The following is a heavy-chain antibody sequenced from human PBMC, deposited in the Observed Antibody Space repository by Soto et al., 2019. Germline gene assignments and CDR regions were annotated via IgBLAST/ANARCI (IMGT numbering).Heavy chain of an antibody. CDR1: GYTFTSYG. J-gene: IGHJ4*02. V-gene: IGHV1-18*01. CDR3: ARDRLRGYDSSGFYS. D-gene: IGHD3-22*01. CDR2: ISAYNGNT. Sequence: GASVKVSCKASGYTFTSYGLSWVRQAPGQGLEWMGWISAYNGNTNYAQNFQGRVTMTTDTSTNTVFLELRSLKSDDTAIYYCARDRLRGYDSSGFYSWGQGTMVTVSS.